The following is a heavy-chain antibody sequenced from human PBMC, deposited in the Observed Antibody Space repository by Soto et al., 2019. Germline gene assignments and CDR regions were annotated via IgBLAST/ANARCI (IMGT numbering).Heavy chain of an antibody. CDR1: GGSISSGDYY. D-gene: IGHD5-12*01. Sequence: LSLTCTVSGGSISSGDYYWSWIRQPPGKGLEWIGYIYYSGSTYYNPSLKSRVTISVDTSKNQFSLKLSSVTAADTAVYYCASSSRYSGYDEQNDAFDIWGKGKMVTVSS. V-gene: IGHV4-30-4*01. J-gene: IGHJ3*02. CDR3: ASSSRYSGYDEQNDAFDI. CDR2: IYYSGST.